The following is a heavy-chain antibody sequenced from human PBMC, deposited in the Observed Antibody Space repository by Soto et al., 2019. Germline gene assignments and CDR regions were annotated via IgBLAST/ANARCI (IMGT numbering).Heavy chain of an antibody. CDR3: ARGGGSSWSFDY. D-gene: IGHD6-13*01. Sequence: PVEVACAASRGSVWSSAIGGVRKAPGQGLEWMGGIIPIFGTANYAQKFQGRVTITADESTSTAYMELSSLRSEDTAVYYCARGGGSSWSFDYWGQGTLVTVSS. J-gene: IGHJ4*02. CDR2: IIPIFGTA. V-gene: IGHV1-69*13. CDR1: RGSVWSSA.